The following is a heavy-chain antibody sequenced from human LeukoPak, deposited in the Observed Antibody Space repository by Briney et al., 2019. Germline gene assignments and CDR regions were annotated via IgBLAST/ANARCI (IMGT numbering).Heavy chain of an antibody. D-gene: IGHD4-17*01. CDR2: IYPGDSDT. CDR1: GYSFTSYW. J-gene: IGHJ3*01. CDR3: ASDYGYPNNAFDV. V-gene: IGHV5-51*01. Sequence: GESLKISCKGSGYSFTSYWVAWVRQMPGKGLEWMGIIYPGDSDTRYSPSFQGQVTISADKSISTAYLQWSSLKASDTAMYYCASDYGYPNNAFDVWGQGTMVKVSS.